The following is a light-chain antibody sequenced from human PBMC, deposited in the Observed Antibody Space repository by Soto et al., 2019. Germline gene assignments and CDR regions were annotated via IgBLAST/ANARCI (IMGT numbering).Light chain of an antibody. CDR3: AAWDESLSSPV. CDR2: RNN. CDR1: SSNIGSYY. J-gene: IGLJ3*02. Sequence: QSVLTQPPSASGTPGQRVTISCFGSSSNIGSYYVHWYQQLPGTAPKLLIYRNNQRPSGVPDRFSGSKSGTSSSLAISGLRSDDEANYYCAAWDESLSSPVFGGGTKVTVL. V-gene: IGLV1-47*01.